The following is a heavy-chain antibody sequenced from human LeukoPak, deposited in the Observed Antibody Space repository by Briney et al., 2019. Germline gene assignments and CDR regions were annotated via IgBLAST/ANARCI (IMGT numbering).Heavy chain of an antibody. CDR1: GGSITSSYY. D-gene: IGHD5-12*01. CDR2: IYYSGST. V-gene: IGHV4-59*01. J-gene: IGHJ5*02. Sequence: SETLSLTCTVSGGSITSSYYWSWIRRPPGKGLEWIGYIYYSGSTNYNPSLKSRVAISVDTSNNQFSLKLSSVTAADTAVYYRAGVSGYDWESFYASWGQGTLVTVSS. CDR3: AGVSGYDWESFYAS.